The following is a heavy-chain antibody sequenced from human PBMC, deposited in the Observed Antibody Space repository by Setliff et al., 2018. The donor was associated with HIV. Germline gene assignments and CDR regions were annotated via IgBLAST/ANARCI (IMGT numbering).Heavy chain of an antibody. J-gene: IGHJ6*02. CDR2: IYYTGST. Sequence: SETLSLTCTVSGGSISSSGNYWTWIRQRPGRGLEWIGYIYYTGSTYYHPSLKSRVLISVDTSNNLFSLSLRSVTAADTAVYYCARDLSPYGSGDPYYYYGMDVWGQGTTVTVSS. V-gene: IGHV4-31*03. CDR3: ARDLSPYGSGDPYYYYGMDV. CDR1: GGSISSSGNY. D-gene: IGHD3-10*01.